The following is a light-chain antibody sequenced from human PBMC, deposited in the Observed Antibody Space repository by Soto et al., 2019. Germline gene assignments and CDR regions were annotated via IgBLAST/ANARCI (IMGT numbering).Light chain of an antibody. V-gene: IGLV1-44*01. CDR3: TSYTRDSTYV. CDR1: SSNIGSNT. J-gene: IGLJ1*01. CDR2: SNN. Sequence: QSVLTQPPSASGTPGQRVPISCSGSSSNIGSNTVNWYQQLPGTAPKLLIYSNNQRPSGVPDRFSGSKSGTSASLAISGLQSEQEADYYCTSYTRDSTYVSGTSTKVTVL.